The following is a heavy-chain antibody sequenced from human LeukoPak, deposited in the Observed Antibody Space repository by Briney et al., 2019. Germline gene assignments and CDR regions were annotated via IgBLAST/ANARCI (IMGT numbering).Heavy chain of an antibody. D-gene: IGHD2-2*01. CDR3: VGQLLRAV. J-gene: IGHJ6*04. CDR1: GFLFSSYW. CDR2: INEDGSVQ. V-gene: IGHV3-7*01. Sequence: GGSLRLSCAASGFLFSSYWISWVRQPPGKGLEWVANINEDGSVQDYVDAVKGRFTISRDNAKNSLYLEINSLRVDDTAVYYCVGQLLRAVWGKGTTVTVSS.